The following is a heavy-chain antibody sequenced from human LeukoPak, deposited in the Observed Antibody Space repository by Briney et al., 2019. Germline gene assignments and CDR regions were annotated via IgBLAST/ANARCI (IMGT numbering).Heavy chain of an antibody. CDR1: GFTFSSYA. Sequence: GGSLRLSCAASGFTFSSYAMSWVRQAPGKGLEWVSAISGSGGSTYYADSVKGRFTISRDNSKNSLYLQINSLRAEDTAVYYCARGGRTVAGTVWYFDLWGRGTLVTVSS. CDR2: ISGSGGST. J-gene: IGHJ2*01. D-gene: IGHD6-19*01. CDR3: ARGGRTVAGTVWYFDL. V-gene: IGHV3-23*01.